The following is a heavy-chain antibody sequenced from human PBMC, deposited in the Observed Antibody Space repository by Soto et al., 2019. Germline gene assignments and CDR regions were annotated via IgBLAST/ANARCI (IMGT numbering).Heavy chain of an antibody. CDR3: ARGVEYSSSSYYYGMDV. J-gene: IGHJ6*02. CDR2: INSDGSIT. CDR1: GFTFSSYW. D-gene: IGHD6-13*01. Sequence: GGSLRLSCAASGFTFSSYWMHWVRQAPGKGLVWVSRINSDGSITSYADSVKGRFTISRDNAKNTLYLQMNSLRAEDTAVYYCARGVEYSSSSYYYGMDVWGQGTTFTVS. V-gene: IGHV3-74*01.